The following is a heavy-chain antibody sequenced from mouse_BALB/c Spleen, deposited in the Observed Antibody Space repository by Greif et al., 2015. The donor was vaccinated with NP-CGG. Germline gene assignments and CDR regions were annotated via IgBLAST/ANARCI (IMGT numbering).Heavy chain of an antibody. CDR3: VRQTTYFDY. CDR1: GFTFNTYA. CDR2: IRSKSNNYAT. D-gene: IGHD3-2*01. V-gene: IGHV10-1*02. Sequence: EVKVVESGGGLVQPKGSLKLSCAASGFTFNTYAMNWVRQAPGKGLEWVARIRSKSNNYATYYADSVKDRFTISRDDSQSMLYLQMNNLKTEDTAMYYCVRQTTYFDYWGQGTTLTVSS. J-gene: IGHJ2*01.